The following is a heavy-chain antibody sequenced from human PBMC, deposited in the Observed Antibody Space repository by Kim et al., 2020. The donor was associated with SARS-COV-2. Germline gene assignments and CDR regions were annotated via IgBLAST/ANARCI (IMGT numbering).Heavy chain of an antibody. CDR3: AREGDGKDKYYYDSSGPDY. CDR1: GFTFSSYG. V-gene: IGHV3-33*01. J-gene: IGHJ4*02. CDR2: IWYDGSNK. D-gene: IGHD3-22*01. Sequence: GGSLRLSCAASGFTFSSYGMHWVRQAPGKGLEWVAVIWYDGSNKYYADSVKGRFTIYRDNSKNTLYLQMNSLRAEDTAVYYCAREGDGKDKYYYDSSGPDYWGQGTLVTVSS.